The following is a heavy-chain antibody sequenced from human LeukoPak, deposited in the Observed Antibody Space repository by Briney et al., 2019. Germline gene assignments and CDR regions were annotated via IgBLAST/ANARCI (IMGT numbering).Heavy chain of an antibody. CDR1: GYTFTSYD. D-gene: IGHD6-6*01. CDR3: ARGRGAARPFHY. J-gene: IGHJ4*02. CDR2: MNPNSGNT. V-gene: IGHV1-8*01. Sequence: ASVKVSCKASGYTFTSYDINWVRQATGQGLEWMGWMNPNSGNTGYAQKFQGRVTMTRNTSISTAYMELSSLRSEDTAVYYCARGRGAARPFHYWGQGTLVTVSS.